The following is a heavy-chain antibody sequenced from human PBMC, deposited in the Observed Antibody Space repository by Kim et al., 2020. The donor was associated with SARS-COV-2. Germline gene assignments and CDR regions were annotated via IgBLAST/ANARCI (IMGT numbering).Heavy chain of an antibody. D-gene: IGHD3-22*01. J-gene: IGHJ4*02. CDR3: VKDPYYYDSSGYYD. V-gene: IGHV3-64D*09. Sequence: ADSVKGRFTISRDNSKNTLYLQMSSLRAEDTAVYYCVKDPYYYDSSGYYDWGQGTLVTVSS.